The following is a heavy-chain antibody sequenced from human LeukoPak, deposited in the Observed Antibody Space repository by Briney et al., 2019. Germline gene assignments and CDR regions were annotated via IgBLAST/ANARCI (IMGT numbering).Heavy chain of an antibody. CDR2: ISAYNANT. D-gene: IGHD5-12*01. CDR3: ARGYSDYDIDY. CDR1: GGTFSSYA. J-gene: IGHJ4*02. V-gene: IGHV1-18*01. Sequence: ASVKVSCKASGGTFSSYAISWVRQAPGHGLEWMGWISAYNANTKYAQKVQGRVTMTTDTSASTAYMELRTLRSDDTAVYYCARGYSDYDIDYWGQGTLVTVSS.